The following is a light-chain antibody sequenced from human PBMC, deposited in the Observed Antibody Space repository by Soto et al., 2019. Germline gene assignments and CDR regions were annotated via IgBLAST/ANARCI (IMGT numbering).Light chain of an antibody. CDR2: DDN. CDR1: SSNIGNNY. J-gene: IGLJ7*01. Sequence: QSVLTQPPSVSAAPGQKVTISCSGSSSNIGNNYVSWYQQLPGTAPKVLIYDDNKRPSGIPDRFSGAKSGTSATLDNTGLQTGDEANYYCGTWDISLSGGAVFGGGTQLTVL. V-gene: IGLV1-51*01. CDR3: GTWDISLSGGAV.